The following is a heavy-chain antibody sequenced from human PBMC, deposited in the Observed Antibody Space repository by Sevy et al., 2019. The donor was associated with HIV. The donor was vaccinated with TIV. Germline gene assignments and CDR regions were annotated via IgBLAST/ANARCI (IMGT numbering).Heavy chain of an antibody. CDR1: GYTFTSYD. CDR3: ARGPPGMHAFDY. V-gene: IGHV1-8*01. J-gene: IGHJ4*02. Sequence: ASVKVSCKASGYTFTSYDINWVRQATGQGLEWMGWMNPNSGNTGYTQKFQGRVTMTRNTSISTAYMELSSLRSEDTAVYYCARGPPGMHAFDYWGQGTLVTVSS. CDR2: MNPNSGNT.